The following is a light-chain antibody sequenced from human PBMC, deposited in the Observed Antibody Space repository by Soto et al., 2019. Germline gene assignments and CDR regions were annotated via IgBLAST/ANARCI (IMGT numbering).Light chain of an antibody. CDR2: AAS. CDR3: QQSYSTPDT. Sequence: DIQMTQSPSSLSASVGDRVTITCLASQSVSSYLNWYQQKPGKAPKLLIYAASSLQSGVPSRFSGRGSGNDVTLTISSLQPEDFATYDCQQSYSTPDTFGRGTKLEIK. CDR1: QSVSSY. J-gene: IGKJ2*01. V-gene: IGKV1-39*01.